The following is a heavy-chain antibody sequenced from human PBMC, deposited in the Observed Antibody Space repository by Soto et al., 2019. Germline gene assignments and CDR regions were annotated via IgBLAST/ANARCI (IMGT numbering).Heavy chain of an antibody. J-gene: IGHJ4*02. CDR1: GESMSNTAYY. CDR3: ARLKSTYSGSYYGGGFFDY. D-gene: IGHD1-26*01. CDR2: IFYTGSA. Sequence: QLQLQESGPGLVTPSETLSLTCNVSGESMSNTAYYWGWIRQTPGKGLEWIGSIFYTGSAYYNSSLKSRVTISVDTSKNQFSLKLLSVAAADTAIYYCARLKSTYSGSYYGGGFFDYWGQGSLVTVSS. V-gene: IGHV4-39*01.